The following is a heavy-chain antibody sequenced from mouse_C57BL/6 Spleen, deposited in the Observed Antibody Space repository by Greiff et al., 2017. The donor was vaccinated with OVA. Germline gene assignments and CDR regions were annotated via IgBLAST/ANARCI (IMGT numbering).Heavy chain of an antibody. CDR2: INPYNGDT. D-gene: IGHD1-1*01. Sequence: VQLKQSGPELVKPGDSVKISCKASGYSFTGYFMNWVMQSHGKSLEWIGRINPYNGDTFYNQKFKGKATLTVDKSSSTAHMELRSLTSEDSAVYYCARSGGGRDWYFDVWGTGTTVTVSS. J-gene: IGHJ1*03. CDR1: GYSFTGYF. CDR3: ARSGGGRDWYFDV. V-gene: IGHV1-20*01.